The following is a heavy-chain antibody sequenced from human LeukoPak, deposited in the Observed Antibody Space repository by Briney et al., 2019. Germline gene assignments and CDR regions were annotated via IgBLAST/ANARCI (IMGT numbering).Heavy chain of an antibody. CDR3: ARGGAPTFGGVIDYYFDY. CDR1: GFTFSDYN. V-gene: IGHV3-11*01. J-gene: IGHJ4*02. D-gene: IGHD3-16*02. Sequence: NPGGSLRVSCAAPGFTFSDYNMSSIRQAPGTGLGWVSYFSSSVSIIYYEDSVKGRFNISRDNAKNSLYLQMNSLRAEDTAVYYCARGGAPTFGGVIDYYFDYWGQGTLVTVSS. CDR2: FSSSVSII.